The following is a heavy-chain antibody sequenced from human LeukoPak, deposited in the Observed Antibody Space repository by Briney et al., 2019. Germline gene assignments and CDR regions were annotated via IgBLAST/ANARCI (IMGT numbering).Heavy chain of an antibody. Sequence: PGCCLTLSCAASGFTFSSYAMSLVRQAPGTGLEWVAVISGSVCCTYYVDSVKGRFTISRDNSKNTLYLQMNSLRADDTAVYYRAKAAYQLLPGHFDYGGQGTLVTVHS. J-gene: IGHJ4*02. CDR3: AKAAYQLLPGHFDY. D-gene: IGHD2-2*01. CDR1: GFTFSSYA. V-gene: IGHV3-23*01. CDR2: ISGSVCCT.